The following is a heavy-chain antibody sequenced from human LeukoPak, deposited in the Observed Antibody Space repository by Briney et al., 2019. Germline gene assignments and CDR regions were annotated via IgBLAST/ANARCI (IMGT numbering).Heavy chain of an antibody. CDR1: GITFSSYW. CDR2: INSDGSST. V-gene: IGHV3-74*01. D-gene: IGHD3-22*01. CDR3: ARVFYYYDSSGYYPPDY. J-gene: IGHJ4*02. Sequence: GGSLRLSCAASGITFSSYWMHWVRQAPGKGLVWVSRINSDGSSTSYADSVKGRFTISRDNAKNTLYLQMNSLRAEDTAVYYCARVFYYYDSSGYYPPDYWGQGTLVTVSS.